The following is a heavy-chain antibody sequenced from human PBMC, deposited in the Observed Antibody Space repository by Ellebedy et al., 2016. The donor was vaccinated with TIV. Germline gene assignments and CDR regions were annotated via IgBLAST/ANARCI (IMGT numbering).Heavy chain of an antibody. J-gene: IGHJ6*02. D-gene: IGHD3-10*01. CDR1: GFTFNIYD. CDR3: VRGSRTVGGTYYYTGMDV. Sequence: GESLKISCAASGFTFNIYDFHSVRHPTGNGLEWVSAVGTAGDTYYPDSVKGRFTIPREHAKNSLYLQMNSLTGEDTAVYYCVRGSRTVGGTYYYTGMDVWGQGTTVTVSS. V-gene: IGHV3-13*01. CDR2: VGTAGDT.